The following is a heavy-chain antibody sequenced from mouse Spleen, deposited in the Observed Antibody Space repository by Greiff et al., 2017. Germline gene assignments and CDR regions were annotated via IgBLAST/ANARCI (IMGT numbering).Heavy chain of an antibody. CDR2: INYDGSST. J-gene: IGHJ2*01. V-gene: IGHV5-16*01. CDR1: GFTFSDYF. CDR3: ARDVGQYYFDY. Sequence: EVKVVESEGGLVQPGSSMKLSCTASGFTFSDYFMAWVRQVPEKGLEWVANINYDGSSTYYLDSLKSRFIISRDNAKNILYLQMSSLKSEDTATYYCARDVGQYYFDYWGQGTTLTVSS.